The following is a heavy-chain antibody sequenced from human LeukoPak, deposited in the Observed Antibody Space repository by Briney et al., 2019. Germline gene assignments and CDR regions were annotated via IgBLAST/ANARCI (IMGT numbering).Heavy chain of an antibody. V-gene: IGHV3-7*01. CDR2: IKQDGRAK. CDR1: TFTFHTYW. D-gene: IGHD3-10*01. J-gene: IGHJ4*02. Sequence: GGSLRLSCVASTFTFHTYWMTWVRQAPGKGLEWVANIKQDGRAKFYVDSVKGRFTISRDNAKSSLYLQMNSLRAEDTAVYYCATLLLVCEACHNDYWGQGTLVTVSS. CDR3: ATLLLVCEACHNDY.